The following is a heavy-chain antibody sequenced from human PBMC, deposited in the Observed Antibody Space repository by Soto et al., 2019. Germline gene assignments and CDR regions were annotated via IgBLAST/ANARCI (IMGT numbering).Heavy chain of an antibody. D-gene: IGHD1-1*01. CDR2: IHYSGST. Sequence: SETLSLTCTVSGGSTSSYYWSWIRQPPGKGLEWIGYIHYSGSTNYNPSLKSRVTISVDTAKNQFSLKLSSVTAADTAVYYCARPRIETRYNWNHGYYMDVWGKRTTVTVSS. V-gene: IGHV4-59*08. CDR3: ARPRIETRYNWNHGYYMDV. CDR1: GGSTSSYY. J-gene: IGHJ6*03.